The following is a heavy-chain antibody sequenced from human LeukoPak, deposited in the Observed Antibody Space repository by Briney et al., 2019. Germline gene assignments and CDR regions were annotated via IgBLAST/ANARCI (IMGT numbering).Heavy chain of an antibody. Sequence: SETLSLTCTVSGGSISSYYWNWIRQPPGKGLEWIGYIYDSGSTYYNPSLKSRVTISVDTSKGQFSLKLSSVTAADTAVYYCAGGYSSSWSYFDFWGQGTLVTVSS. D-gene: IGHD2-2*01. CDR3: AGGYSSSWSYFDF. V-gene: IGHV4-59*01. CDR1: GGSISSYY. CDR2: IYDSGST. J-gene: IGHJ4*02.